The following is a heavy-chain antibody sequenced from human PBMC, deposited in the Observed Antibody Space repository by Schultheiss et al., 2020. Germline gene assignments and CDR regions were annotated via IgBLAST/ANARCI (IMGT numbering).Heavy chain of an antibody. CDR3: ARGGFNWFDP. D-gene: IGHD3-10*01. V-gene: IGHV3-66*01. CDR1: GFTVSNNY. Sequence: GGSLRLSCAASGFTVSNNYMRWVRQAPGKGLEWVSLIYSGGRTHYADSVKGRFTISRDNAKNTLYLQMNSLRAEDTAVYYCARGGFNWFDPWGQGTLVTVSS. J-gene: IGHJ5*02. CDR2: IYSGGRT.